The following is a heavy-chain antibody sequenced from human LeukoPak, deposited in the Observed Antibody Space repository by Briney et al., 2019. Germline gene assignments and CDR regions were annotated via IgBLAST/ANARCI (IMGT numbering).Heavy chain of an antibody. J-gene: IGHJ4*02. CDR2: INPNSGGT. CDR3: ARDWDSSGYNYEFDY. V-gene: IGHV1-2*06. CDR1: GYTFTGYY. Sequence: ASVKVSCKASGYTFTGYYMHWVRQAPGQGLEWMGRINPNSGGTNYAQKFQGRVTMTRDTSISTAYMELSRLRSDDTAVYYCARDWDSSGYNYEFDYWGQGTLVTVSS. D-gene: IGHD3-22*01.